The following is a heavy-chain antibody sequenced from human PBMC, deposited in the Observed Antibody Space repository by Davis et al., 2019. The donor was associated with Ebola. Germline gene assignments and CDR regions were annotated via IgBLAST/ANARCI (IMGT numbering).Heavy chain of an antibody. CDR1: GGSISSGDYY. D-gene: IGHD4-17*01. J-gene: IGHJ5*02. CDR2: IYYSGST. CDR3: ARGALTYGDIFSWGFDP. V-gene: IGHV4-30-4*01. Sequence: PSETLSLTCTVSGGSISSGDYYWSWIRQPPGKGLEWIGYIYYSGSTYYNPSLKSRASISVDTSKNQFSLKVSSVTAADTAVYYCARGALTYGDIFSWGFDPWGQGTLVIVSS.